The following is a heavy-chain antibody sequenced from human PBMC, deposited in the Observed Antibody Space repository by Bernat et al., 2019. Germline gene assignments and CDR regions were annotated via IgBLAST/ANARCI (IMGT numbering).Heavy chain of an antibody. Sequence: QVQLVQSGAEVKKPGASVKVSCKASGYTFTSYGICWVRQAPGQGLEWMGWISAYNGNTNYAQKLQGRVTMTTDTSTSTAYMELRSLRSDDTAVYYCARDLLISKIPVVDSSGLDYWGQGTLVTVSS. CDR2: ISAYNGNT. CDR3: ARDLLISKIPVVDSSGLDY. CDR1: GYTFTSYG. J-gene: IGHJ4*02. D-gene: IGHD3-22*01. V-gene: IGHV1-18*01.